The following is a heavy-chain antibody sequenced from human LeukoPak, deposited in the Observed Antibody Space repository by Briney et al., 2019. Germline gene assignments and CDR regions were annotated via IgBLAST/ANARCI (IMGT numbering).Heavy chain of an antibody. Sequence: GASVKVSCKVSGYNLNEISMHWVRQAPGKGLEWLGGFDPEDGETIYAQKFQGRVTVTEDASTDTAYMELSSLRSEDAAVYYCAAAFPYYDSWGQGTLVTVSS. CDR2: FDPEDGET. J-gene: IGHJ5*02. D-gene: IGHD5-12*01. CDR1: GYNLNEIS. V-gene: IGHV1-24*01. CDR3: AAAFPYYDS.